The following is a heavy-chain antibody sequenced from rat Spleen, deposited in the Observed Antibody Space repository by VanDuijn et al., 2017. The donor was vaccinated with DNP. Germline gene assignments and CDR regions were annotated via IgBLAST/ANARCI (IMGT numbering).Heavy chain of an antibody. Sequence: EVQLVGSGGDLVQPGRSLKLSCAGSGFTFSDYNMAWVRQAPKKGLEWVATISPNGGSSYHRDSVKGRFTISRDNAKSILYLQMDSLRSEDTATYYCARDSYSAPFDYWGQGVMVSVSS. J-gene: IGHJ2*01. CDR2: ISPNGGSS. CDR3: ARDSYSAPFDY. V-gene: IGHV5-7*01. D-gene: IGHD1-1*01. CDR1: GFTFSDYN.